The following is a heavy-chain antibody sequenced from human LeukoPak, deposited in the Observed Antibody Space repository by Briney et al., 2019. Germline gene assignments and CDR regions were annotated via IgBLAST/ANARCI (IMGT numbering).Heavy chain of an antibody. D-gene: IGHD4-17*01. CDR2: IYYSGST. V-gene: IGHV4-31*03. J-gene: IGHJ4*02. Sequence: PSETLSLTCTVSGGSISSGGYYWSWIRQHPGKGLEWIGYIYYSGSTYYNPSLKSRVTISVDTSKNQLSLKLSSVTAADTAVYYCARVTVTPGRYYFDYWGQGTLVTVSS. CDR1: GGSISSGGYY. CDR3: ARVTVTPGRYYFDY.